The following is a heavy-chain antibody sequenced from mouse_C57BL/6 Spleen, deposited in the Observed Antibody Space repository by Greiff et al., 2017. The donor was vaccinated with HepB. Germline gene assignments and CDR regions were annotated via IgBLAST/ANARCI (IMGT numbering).Heavy chain of an antibody. Sequence: QVQLQQPGAELVKPGASVKLSCKASGYTFTSYWMQWVKQRPGQGLEWIGEIDPSDSYTNYNQKFKGKATLTVDTSSSTAYMQLSSLTAEDSAVYYCARRGLYYGNQWFAYWGQGTLVTVSA. D-gene: IGHD2-1*01. CDR3: ARRGLYYGNQWFAY. V-gene: IGHV1-50*01. J-gene: IGHJ3*01. CDR2: IDPSDSYT. CDR1: GYTFTSYW.